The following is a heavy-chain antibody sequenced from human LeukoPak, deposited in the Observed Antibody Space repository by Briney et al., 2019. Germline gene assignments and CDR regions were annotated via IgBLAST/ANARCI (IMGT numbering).Heavy chain of an antibody. Sequence: PGASVTVSCTASGYTFTGYYMHWVRQAPGQGLEWMGWINPHSGGTNYAQKFHGRVTMTRDTSISTAYMELSRLRSDDTAVFYCARVKRVYDSSGYYSYASDYWGQGTLVTVSS. D-gene: IGHD3-22*01. V-gene: IGHV1-2*02. CDR1: GYTFTGYY. J-gene: IGHJ4*02. CDR3: ARVKRVYDSSGYYSYASDY. CDR2: INPHSGGT.